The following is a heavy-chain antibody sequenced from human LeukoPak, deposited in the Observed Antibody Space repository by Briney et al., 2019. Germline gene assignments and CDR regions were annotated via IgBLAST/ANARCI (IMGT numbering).Heavy chain of an antibody. J-gene: IGHJ3*02. CDR3: ARAEGGLRSAFDI. D-gene: IGHD4-17*01. V-gene: IGHV3-21*01. CDR1: GFTFSTYS. CDR2: ISSSSSYI. Sequence: GGSLRLSCAASGFTFSTYSMNWVRQAPGKGLEWVSSISSSSSYIYYADSVKGRFTISRDNAKNSLYLQMNSLRAEDTAVYYCARAEGGLRSAFDIWGQGTMVTVSS.